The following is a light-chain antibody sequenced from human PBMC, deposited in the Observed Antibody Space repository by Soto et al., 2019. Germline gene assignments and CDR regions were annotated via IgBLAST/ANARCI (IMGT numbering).Light chain of an antibody. V-gene: IGKV1-39*01. CDR1: QNIGRY. CDR3: QQRYSNMWT. J-gene: IGKJ1*01. Sequence: DIQMTQSPTSPSASVGDRVTITCRASQNIGRYLHWYQQKTASAPTVLINAASTLHSGVPSRFSGSGSGTDFSLTISSLQPEDLATDYCQQRYSNMWTFGQGTKVDIK. CDR2: AAS.